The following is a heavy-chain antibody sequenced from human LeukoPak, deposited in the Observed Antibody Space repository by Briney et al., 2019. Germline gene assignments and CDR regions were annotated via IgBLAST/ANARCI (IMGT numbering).Heavy chain of an antibody. Sequence: SETPSLTCTVSGGSISSGGYYWSWIRQHPGKGLEWIGYIYYSGSTYYNPSLKSRVTISVDASKNQFSLKLSSVTAADTAVYYCARVRGGILVHDYWGQGTLVTVSS. V-gene: IGHV4-31*03. CDR1: GGSISSGGYY. J-gene: IGHJ4*02. CDR3: ARVRGGILVHDY. D-gene: IGHD2-15*01. CDR2: IYYSGST.